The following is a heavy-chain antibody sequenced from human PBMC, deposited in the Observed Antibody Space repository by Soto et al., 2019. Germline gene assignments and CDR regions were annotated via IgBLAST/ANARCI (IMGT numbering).Heavy chain of an antibody. CDR1: GYSFTSYW. CDR3: ARAISPPPTSPYYYYYGMDV. D-gene: IGHD3-9*01. Sequence: GESLKISCKGSGYSFTSYWISWVRQMPGKGLEWMGRIDPSDSYTNYSPSFQGRVTISADKSISTAYLQWSSLKASDTAMYYCARAISPPPTSPYYYYYGMDVWGQGTTVTVS. V-gene: IGHV5-10-1*01. J-gene: IGHJ6*02. CDR2: IDPSDSYT.